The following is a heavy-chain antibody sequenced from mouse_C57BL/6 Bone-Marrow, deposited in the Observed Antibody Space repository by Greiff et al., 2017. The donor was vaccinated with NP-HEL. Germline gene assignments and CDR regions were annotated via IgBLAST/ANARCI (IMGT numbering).Heavy chain of an antibody. CDR1: GFTFSSYA. J-gene: IGHJ2*01. Sequence: EVKLVESGEGLVKPGGSLKLSCAASGFTFSSYAMSWVRQTPEKRLEWVAYISSGGDYIYYADTVKGRFTISRDNARNTLYLQMSSLKSEDTAMYYCTRENGYYSYYFDYWGQGTTLTVSS. CDR2: ISSGGDYI. D-gene: IGHD2-3*01. CDR3: TRENGYYSYYFDY. V-gene: IGHV5-9-1*02.